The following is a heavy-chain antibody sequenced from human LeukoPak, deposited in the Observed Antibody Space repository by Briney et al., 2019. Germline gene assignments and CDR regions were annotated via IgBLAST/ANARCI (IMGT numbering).Heavy chain of an antibody. Sequence: SETLSLTCTVSGGSISSSSYYWGWIRQPPGKGLEWIGSIYYSGSTYYNPSLKSRVTISVDTSKNQFSLKLSSVTAADTAVYYCALKSSSWYNYYYYYYMYVWGKGTTVTISS. CDR3: ALKSSSWYNYYYYYYMYV. CDR2: IYYSGST. CDR1: GGSISSSSYY. D-gene: IGHD6-13*01. J-gene: IGHJ6*03. V-gene: IGHV4-39*01.